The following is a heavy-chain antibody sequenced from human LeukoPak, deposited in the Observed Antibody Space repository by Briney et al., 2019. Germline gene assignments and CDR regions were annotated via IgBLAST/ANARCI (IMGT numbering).Heavy chain of an antibody. CDR2: ISWNSGSI. V-gene: IGHV3-9*03. Sequence: GGSLRLSCAASGFTFDDYAMHWVRQAQGKGLEWVSGISWNSGSIGYADSVKGRFTISRDNAKNSLYLQMNSLRAEDMALYYCAKDMSGTSHVAGFDYWGQGTLVTVSS. D-gene: IGHD6-19*01. CDR3: AKDMSGTSHVAGFDY. J-gene: IGHJ4*02. CDR1: GFTFDDYA.